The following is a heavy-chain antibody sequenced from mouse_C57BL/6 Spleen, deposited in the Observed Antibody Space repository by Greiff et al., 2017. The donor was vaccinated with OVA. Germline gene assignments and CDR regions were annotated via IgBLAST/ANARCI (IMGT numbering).Heavy chain of an antibody. CDR2: IHPNSGST. D-gene: IGHD2-4*01. CDR1: GYTFTSYW. Sequence: QVQLQQPGAELVKPGASVKLSCKASGYTFTSYWMHWVKQRPGQGLEWIGMIHPNSGSTNYNEKFKSKATLTVDKSSSTAYMQLSSLTSEDSAVYYCAREEDIYYDYDFDYWGQGTTLTVSS. V-gene: IGHV1-64*01. CDR3: AREEDIYYDYDFDY. J-gene: IGHJ2*01.